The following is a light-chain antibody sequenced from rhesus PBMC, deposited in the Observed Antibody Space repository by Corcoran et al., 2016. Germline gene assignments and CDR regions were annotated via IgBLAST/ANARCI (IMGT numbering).Light chain of an antibody. CDR2: SAY. CDR3: QQYNDLIPLT. J-gene: IGKJ3*01. V-gene: IGKV3-40*03. Sequence: EIVMTQSPATLSLSPGETATLSCRASESVGSYLAWYQQKPGQAPKLLVHSAYFRATGIPARFSGRGSRKEFTLTISSLEPEDVGVYPYQQYNDLIPLTFGPWTKLDIK. CDR1: ESVGSY.